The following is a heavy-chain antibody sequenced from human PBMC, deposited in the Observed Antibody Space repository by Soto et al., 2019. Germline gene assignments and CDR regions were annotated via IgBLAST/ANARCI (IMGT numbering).Heavy chain of an antibody. CDR2: IYYRGST. Sequence: TSETLSLTCTVSGGSISSHYWGWVRQAPGKGLEWIGHIYYRGSTTYNPSLRSRSTISVDTSNNQFSLKLNSVTTADTAVYYCARDGREASGMDVWGQGTKVTVSS. J-gene: IGHJ6*02. D-gene: IGHD1-26*01. CDR3: ARDGREASGMDV. V-gene: IGHV4-59*11. CDR1: GGSISSHY.